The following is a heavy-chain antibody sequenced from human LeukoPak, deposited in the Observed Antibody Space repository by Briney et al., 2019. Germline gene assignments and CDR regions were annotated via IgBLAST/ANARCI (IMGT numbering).Heavy chain of an antibody. V-gene: IGHV5-51*01. CDR3: ARAIGTSQFYFYYGMDV. J-gene: IGHJ6*02. Sequence: ASVKVSCKGSGYSFTSYWIGWVRQMPGKGLEWMGIIYAGDSDTRYSPSFQGQVTISVDKSISTAYLQWSSLQASDTAMYYCARAIGTSQFYFYYGMDVWGQGTTVTVSS. CDR1: GYSFTSYW. CDR2: IYAGDSDT. D-gene: IGHD2-2*01.